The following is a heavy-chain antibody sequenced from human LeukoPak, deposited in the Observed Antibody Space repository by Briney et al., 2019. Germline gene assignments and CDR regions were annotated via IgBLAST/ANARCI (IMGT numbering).Heavy chain of an antibody. CDR2: ISGSGGST. Sequence: GGSLRLSCAASGFTFSSYAMSWVRQAPGKGLEWVSAISGSGGSTYYADSVKGRFTISRDNSKNTLYLQMNSLRAEDTAVYYCAEWETIAVANFDYWGQGTLVTVSS. V-gene: IGHV3-23*01. D-gene: IGHD6-19*01. J-gene: IGHJ4*02. CDR1: GFTFSSYA. CDR3: AEWETIAVANFDY.